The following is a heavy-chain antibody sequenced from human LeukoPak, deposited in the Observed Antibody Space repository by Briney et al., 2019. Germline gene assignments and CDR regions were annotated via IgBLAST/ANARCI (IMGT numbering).Heavy chain of an antibody. CDR3: ARDPRLMVVVPAALGDWFDP. CDR1: GFTFSSYW. CDR2: INTDGSST. V-gene: IGHV3-74*01. Sequence: PGGSLRLSCAASGFTFSSYWMHWVRQAPGKGLVWVSRINTDGSSTSYADSVKGRFTISRDNAKNTLYLQMNSLRAEDTAVYYCARDPRLMVVVPAALGDWFDPWGQGTLVTVSS. J-gene: IGHJ5*02. D-gene: IGHD2-2*01.